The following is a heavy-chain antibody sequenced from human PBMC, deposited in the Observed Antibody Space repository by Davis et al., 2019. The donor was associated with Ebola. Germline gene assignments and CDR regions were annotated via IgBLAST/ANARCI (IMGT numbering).Heavy chain of an antibody. Sequence: GESLKISCAASGFTFNTYEMHWVRQAPGKGLEWIAYISGSGHTIYYADSMKGRFAISRDNAKNSLYLQMKSLRAEDTAVYYCGGSVSRYYYVMDVWGPGTTVTVSS. CDR1: GFTFNTYE. J-gene: IGHJ6*02. V-gene: IGHV3-48*03. CDR3: GGSVSRYYYVMDV. CDR2: ISGSGHTI.